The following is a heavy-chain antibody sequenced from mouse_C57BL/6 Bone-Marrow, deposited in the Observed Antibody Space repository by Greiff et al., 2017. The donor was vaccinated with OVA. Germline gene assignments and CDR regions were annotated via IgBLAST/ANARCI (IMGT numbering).Heavy chain of an antibody. V-gene: IGHV5-15*01. Sequence: EVQLQESGGGLVQPGGSLKLSCAASGFTFSDYGMAWVRQAPRKGPEWVAFISNLAYSIYYADTVTGRFTISRENAKNTLYLEMSSLRSEDTAMYYCARHNFRCFDVWGTGTTVTVSS. J-gene: IGHJ1*03. CDR1: GFTFSDYG. CDR3: ARHNFRCFDV. D-gene: IGHD1-3*01. CDR2: ISNLAYSI.